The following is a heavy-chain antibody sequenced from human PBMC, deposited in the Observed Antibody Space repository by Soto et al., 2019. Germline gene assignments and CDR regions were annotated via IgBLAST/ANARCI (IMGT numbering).Heavy chain of an antibody. CDR1: GGTFSSYA. CDR3: ARSTTVTTSYWYFDL. V-gene: IGHV1-69*13. CDR2: IIPIFGTA. J-gene: IGHJ2*01. D-gene: IGHD4-17*01. Sequence: GASVKVSCKASGGTFSSYAISWVRQAPGQGLEWMGGIIPIFGTANYAQKFQGRVTITADESTSTAYMELSSLRSEDTAVYYCARSTTVTTSYWYFDLWGRGTLVTAPQ.